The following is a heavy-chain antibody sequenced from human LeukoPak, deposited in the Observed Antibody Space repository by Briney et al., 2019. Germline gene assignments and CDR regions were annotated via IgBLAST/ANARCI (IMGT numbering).Heavy chain of an antibody. D-gene: IGHD3-3*01. CDR3: ATFQNYDFWSGRYYFDY. CDR1: GGSISSGDHY. CDR2: IYYSGST. Sequence: PSQTLSLTCTVSGGSISSGDHYWSWIRQPPGKSLEWIGYIYYSGSTYYNPSLKSRVTISVDTSKNQFSLKLSSVTAADTAVYYCATFQNYDFWSGRYYFDYWGQGTLVTVSS. J-gene: IGHJ4*02. V-gene: IGHV4-30-4*08.